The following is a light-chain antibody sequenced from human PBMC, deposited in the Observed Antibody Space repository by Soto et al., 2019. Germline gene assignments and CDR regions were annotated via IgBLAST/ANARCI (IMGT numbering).Light chain of an antibody. CDR3: QQYGGSPYT. Sequence: EIVLTQSPGTLSLSPGERATLSCRASQSVRSNYLAWYQRKPGQAPRLLIYGASTRATGIPDRSSGTGSGTDFTLTISRLEPEDFAVYYCQQYGGSPYTFGQGTKLEIK. CDR1: QSVRSNY. J-gene: IGKJ2*01. V-gene: IGKV3-20*01. CDR2: GAS.